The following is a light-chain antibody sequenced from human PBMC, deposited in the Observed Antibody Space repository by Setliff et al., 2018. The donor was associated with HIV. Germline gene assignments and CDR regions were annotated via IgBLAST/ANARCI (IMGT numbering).Light chain of an antibody. Sequence: SALTQPASVSGSPGQSITISCTGTSADVGSYNFVSWYQQHPGKAPKLLIYDVSNRPSGVSNRFSGPKSGNTASLTISGLQAEDEADYYCSSYTRSSTYVFGAGTKVTVL. CDR2: DVS. CDR1: SADVGSYNF. V-gene: IGLV2-14*03. J-gene: IGLJ1*01. CDR3: SSYTRSSTYV.